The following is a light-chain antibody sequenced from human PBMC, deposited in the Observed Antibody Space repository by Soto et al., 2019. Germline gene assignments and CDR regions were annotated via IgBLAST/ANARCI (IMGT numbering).Light chain of an antibody. CDR3: LGYGRGGTLV. J-gene: IGLJ3*02. CDR2: EVS. V-gene: IGLV2-14*03. Sequence: QSALTQPASVSGSPGQSISISCTGTNTDVGGHHYVSWYQQHPGKAPKLVIYEVSNRPSNVSARFSGSKRGNTASLTISGLQDEDDADYYCLGYGRGGTLVFGGGTKLTVL. CDR1: NTDVGGHHY.